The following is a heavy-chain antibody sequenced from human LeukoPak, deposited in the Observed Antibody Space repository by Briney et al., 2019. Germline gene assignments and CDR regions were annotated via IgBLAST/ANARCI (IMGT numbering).Heavy chain of an antibody. D-gene: IGHD4-11*01. Sequence: SETLSLTCTVSGGSISSYYWSWIRQPPGKGLEWIGYIYYSGSTYYNPSLKSRVTISVDTSKNQFSLKLSSVTAADTAVYYCARTVTDYYYYYMDVWGKGPRSPSP. V-gene: IGHV4-59*06. CDR2: IYYSGST. CDR3: ARTVTDYYYYYMDV. CDR1: GGSISSYY. J-gene: IGHJ6*03.